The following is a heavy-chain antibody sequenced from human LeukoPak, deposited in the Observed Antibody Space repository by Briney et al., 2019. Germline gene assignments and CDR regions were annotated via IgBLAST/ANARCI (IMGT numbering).Heavy chain of an antibody. CDR2: MNPISGSR. CDR1: GFTFTSYD. V-gene: IGHV1-8*01. CDR3: ARGHRNDWFFDL. Sequence: ASVKVSCKASGFTFTSYDINWVRQATGQGLEWMGWMNPISGSRGYAQKFQGRVSVTTSSSTSTAYLELNSLTSEDTAVYYCARGHRNDWFFDLWGRGTLVTVSS. J-gene: IGHJ2*01.